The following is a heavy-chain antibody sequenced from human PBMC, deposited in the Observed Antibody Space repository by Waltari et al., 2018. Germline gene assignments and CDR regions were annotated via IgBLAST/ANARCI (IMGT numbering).Heavy chain of an antibody. Sequence: QVQLQESGPGLVKPSQTLSLTCTVSGGSIRSGGYYWSWIRQHPGTGLEWIGYIYYSGSTYYNPSLKSRVTISVDTSKNQFSLKLSSVTAADTAVYYCAREIAVAGYNYYYYYMDVWGKGTTVTVSS. CDR1: GGSIRSGGYY. V-gene: IGHV4-31*03. CDR3: AREIAVAGYNYYYYYMDV. D-gene: IGHD6-19*01. CDR2: IYYSGST. J-gene: IGHJ6*03.